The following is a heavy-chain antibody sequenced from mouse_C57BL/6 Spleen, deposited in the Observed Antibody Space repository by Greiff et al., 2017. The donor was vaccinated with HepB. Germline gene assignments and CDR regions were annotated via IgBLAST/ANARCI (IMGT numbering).Heavy chain of an antibody. CDR3: AREELTGDYFDY. CDR2: IYPGDGDT. CDR1: GYAFSSSW. D-gene: IGHD4-1*01. V-gene: IGHV1-82*01. Sequence: VMLVESGPELVKPGASVKISCKASGYAFSSSWMNWVKQRPGKGLEWIGRIYPGDGDTNYNGKFKGKATLTADKSSSTAYMQLSSLTSEDSAVYFCAREELTGDYFDYWGQGTTLTVSS. J-gene: IGHJ2*01.